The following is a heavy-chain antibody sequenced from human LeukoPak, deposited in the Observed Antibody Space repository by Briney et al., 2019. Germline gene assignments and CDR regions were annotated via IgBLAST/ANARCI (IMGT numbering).Heavy chain of an antibody. D-gene: IGHD4-17*01. CDR1: GGSFSGYY. J-gene: IGHJ6*02. CDR2: INHSGST. CDR3: ARDGDYGDRYYYYYGMDV. V-gene: IGHV4-34*01. Sequence: SETLSLTCAVYGGSFSGYYWSWIRQPPGKGLEWIGEINHSGSTNYNPSLKSRVTMSVDTSKNQFSLKLSSVTAADTAVYYCARDGDYGDRYYYYYGMDVWGQGTTVTVSS.